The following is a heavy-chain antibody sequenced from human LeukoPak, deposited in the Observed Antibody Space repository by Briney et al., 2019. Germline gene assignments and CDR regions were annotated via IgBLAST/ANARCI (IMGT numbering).Heavy chain of an antibody. CDR1: GDSISSGSYY. CDR2: VHTSGST. Sequence: SQTLSLTCTVSGDSISSGSYYWSWIRQPAGKGLEWIGRVHTSGSTEYNPALKSRVTISVDRAKNEFSLKLSSVTATDAAMYYCSRGNHYVDFDIWSQGTMVTVSS. CDR3: SRGNHYVDFDI. D-gene: IGHD3-22*01. V-gene: IGHV4-61*02. J-gene: IGHJ3*02.